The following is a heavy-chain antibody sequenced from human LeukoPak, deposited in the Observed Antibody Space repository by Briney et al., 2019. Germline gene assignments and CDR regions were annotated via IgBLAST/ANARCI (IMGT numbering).Heavy chain of an antibody. CDR2: ISSSSSSI. CDR3: ASSPGLDV. V-gene: IGHV3-48*02. Sequence: PGGSLRLSCAASGFTFSSYAMSWVRQAPGKGLEWVSYISSSSSSIYYADSVKGRFTVSRDNANTSLYLQMNSLRDEDTAVYYCASSPGLDVWGQGTTVTVSS. CDR1: GFTFSSYA. J-gene: IGHJ6*02.